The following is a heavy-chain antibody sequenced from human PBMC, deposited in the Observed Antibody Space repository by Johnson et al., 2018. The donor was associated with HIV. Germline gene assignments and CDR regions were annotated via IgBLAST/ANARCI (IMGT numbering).Heavy chain of an antibody. J-gene: IGHJ3*02. D-gene: IGHD3-9*01. Sequence: VQLVESGGGLVQPGGSLRLSCAASGFTFSSYDMHWVRQATGKGLEWVSGISWNSGSIGYADSVKGRFTISRDNAKNSLYLQMNSLRAEDTALYYYAKERDWDDAFDIWGQGTMVTVSS. CDR1: GFTFSSYD. V-gene: IGHV3-9*01. CDR2: ISWNSGSI. CDR3: AKERDWDDAFDI.